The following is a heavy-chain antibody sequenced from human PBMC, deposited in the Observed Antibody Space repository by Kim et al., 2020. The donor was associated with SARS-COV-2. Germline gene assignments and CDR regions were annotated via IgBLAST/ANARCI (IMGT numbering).Heavy chain of an antibody. CDR3: AKGDYYDSSGYPLVGSYYFDY. Sequence: GGSLRLSCAASGFTFSSYAMSWVRQAPGKGLEWVSAISGSGGSTYYADSVKGRFTISRDNSKNTLYLQMNSLRAEDTAVYYCAKGDYYDSSGYPLVGSYYFDYWGQGTLVTVSS. CDR2: ISGSGGST. J-gene: IGHJ4*02. D-gene: IGHD3-22*01. CDR1: GFTFSSYA. V-gene: IGHV3-23*01.